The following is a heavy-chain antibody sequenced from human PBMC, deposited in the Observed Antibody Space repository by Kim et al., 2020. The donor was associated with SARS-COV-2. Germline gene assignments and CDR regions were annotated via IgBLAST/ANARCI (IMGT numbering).Heavy chain of an antibody. CDR3: ARDHIVVVPAARWFDP. CDR1: GGSISSGDYY. CDR2: IYYSGST. V-gene: IGHV4-30-4*01. Sequence: SETLSLTCTVSGGSISSGDYYWSWIRQPPGKGLEWIGYIYYSGSTYYNPSLKSRVTISVDTSKNQFSLKLSSVTAADTAVYYCARDHIVVVPAARWFDPWGQGTLVTVSS. D-gene: IGHD2-2*01. J-gene: IGHJ5*02.